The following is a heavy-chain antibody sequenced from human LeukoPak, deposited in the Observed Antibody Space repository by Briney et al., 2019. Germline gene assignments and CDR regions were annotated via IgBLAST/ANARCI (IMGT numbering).Heavy chain of an antibody. J-gene: IGHJ4*02. V-gene: IGHV3-23*01. D-gene: IGHD3-22*01. Sequence: GGSLRLSCAASGFTFSSYATSWVRQAPGKGLEWVSAISGSGGSTYYADSVKGRSTISRDNSKNTLYLQMNSLRAEDTAVYYCAKPIRIGFGDYWGQGTLVTVSS. CDR3: AKPIRIGFGDY. CDR2: ISGSGGST. CDR1: GFTFSSYA.